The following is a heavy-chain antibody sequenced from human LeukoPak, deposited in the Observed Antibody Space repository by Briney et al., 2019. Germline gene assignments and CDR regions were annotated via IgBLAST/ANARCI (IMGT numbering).Heavy chain of an antibody. J-gene: IGHJ4*02. V-gene: IGHV3-30-3*01. D-gene: IGHD3-16*01. Sequence: GGSLRLSCAASGFTFSSYAMHWVRQAPGKGLEWVAVISYDGSNKYYADSVKGRFTISRDNSKNTLYLQMNSLRAEDTAVYYCARDSTRFGGLDFDYWGQGTLVTVSS. CDR2: ISYDGSNK. CDR1: GFTFSSYA. CDR3: ARDSTRFGGLDFDY.